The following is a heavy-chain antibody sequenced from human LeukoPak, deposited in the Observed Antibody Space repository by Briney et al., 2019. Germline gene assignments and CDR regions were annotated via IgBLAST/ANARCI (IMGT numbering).Heavy chain of an antibody. V-gene: IGHV3-48*03. CDR1: GFTFSSFE. CDR2: ISSSGTTI. D-gene: IGHD3-10*01. Sequence: HPGGSLRLSCVASGFTFSSFEMNWVRQAPGEGLEWVSYISSSGTTISYADSVKGRFTISRDNANNSLYLQMNSLRVEDTAFYHCASYGSANLWGQGTLVTVSS. J-gene: IGHJ5*02. CDR3: ASYGSANL.